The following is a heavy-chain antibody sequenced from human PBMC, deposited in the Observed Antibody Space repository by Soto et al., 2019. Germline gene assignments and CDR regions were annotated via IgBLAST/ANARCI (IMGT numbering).Heavy chain of an antibody. J-gene: IGHJ2*01. V-gene: IGHV4-39*01. CDR1: GGSISSSSYY. D-gene: IGHD2-15*01. CDR3: ARHVSVMWGYCSGGSCYSDIYWYFDL. Sequence: QLQLQESGPGLVKPSETLSLTCTVSGGSISSSSYYWGWIRQPPGKGLEWIGSIYYSGSTYYNPSLKSRVTISVDTSKNQFSLKLSSVTAADTAVYYCARHVSVMWGYCSGGSCYSDIYWYFDLWGRGTLVTVSS. CDR2: IYYSGST.